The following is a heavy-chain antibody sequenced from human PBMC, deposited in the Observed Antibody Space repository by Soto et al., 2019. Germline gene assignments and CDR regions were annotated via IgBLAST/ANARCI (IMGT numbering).Heavy chain of an antibody. J-gene: IGHJ4*02. D-gene: IGHD1-26*01. CDR1: GGTFSSYT. V-gene: IGHV1-69*02. CDR3: ASDARGSYATLFNY. CDR2: IIPIRDIT. Sequence: QVQLVQSGAEVKKPGSSVKVSCKASGGTFSSYTFSWVRQAPGQGLEWMGRIIPIRDITDYAQELKGRVTITAHKSTHTVYMEDTSLKSEDTAVYYCASDARGSYATLFNYWGQGNLVTVSS.